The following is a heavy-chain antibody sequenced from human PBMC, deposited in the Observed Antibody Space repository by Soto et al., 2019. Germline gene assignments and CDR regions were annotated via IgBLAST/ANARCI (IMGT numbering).Heavy chain of an antibody. Sequence: QVPLVESGGGVVQPGRSLRLSCAASGFTFSSYAMHWVRQAPGKGLEWVAVISYDGSNKYYADSVKCRFTISRDNSTNTVYLQMNSLRAEDTAVYYGARAPRPRSAPQGWFEPWGQGTLVTVSS. J-gene: IGHJ5*02. D-gene: IGHD3-3*01. CDR3: ARAPRPRSAPQGWFEP. V-gene: IGHV3-30-3*01. CDR1: GFTFSSYA. CDR2: ISYDGSNK.